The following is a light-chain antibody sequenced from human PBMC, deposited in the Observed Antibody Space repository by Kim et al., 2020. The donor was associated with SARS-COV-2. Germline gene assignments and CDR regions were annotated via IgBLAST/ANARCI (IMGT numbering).Light chain of an antibody. CDR1: QSINTY. CDR3: QQSYSTPT. V-gene: IGKV1-39*01. CDR2: AAS. J-gene: IGKJ2*01. Sequence: DIQMTQSPSSLSASVGDRVTITCRASQSINTYLNWYQHKPGKAPKLLIYAASRLQSGVPSRFSGSGSETDFTLTVSSLYPEDFATYYCQQSYSTPTFGQGTKLEI.